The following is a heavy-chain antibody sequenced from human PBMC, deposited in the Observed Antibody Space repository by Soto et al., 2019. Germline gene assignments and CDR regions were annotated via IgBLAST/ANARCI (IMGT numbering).Heavy chain of an antibody. D-gene: IGHD4-17*01. CDR2: LYYSGST. Sequence: PSETLSLTCTVSGGSISSYYWSWIRQPPGKGLEWIGCLYYSGSTNYNPSLRSRVTMSVDTSKNQFSLELSSVTAADTAMYYCARRYGASFDYWGQGTLVTVSS. J-gene: IGHJ4*02. V-gene: IGHV4-59*01. CDR1: GGSISSYY. CDR3: ARRYGASFDY.